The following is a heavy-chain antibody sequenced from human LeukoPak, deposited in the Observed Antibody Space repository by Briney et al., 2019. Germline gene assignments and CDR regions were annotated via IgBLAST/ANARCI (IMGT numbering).Heavy chain of an antibody. V-gene: IGHV4-61*02. CDR3: AREGRYPDY. CDR1: GGSISSGSYY. CDR2: IYTSGST. D-gene: IGHD1-26*01. J-gene: IGHJ4*02. Sequence: SETLSLTCTVSGGSISSGSYYWSWIRQPAGKGLEWIGRIYTSGSTNYNPSLKSRVTISVGTSKNQFSLKLSSVTAADTAVYYCAREGRYPDYWGQGTLVTVSS.